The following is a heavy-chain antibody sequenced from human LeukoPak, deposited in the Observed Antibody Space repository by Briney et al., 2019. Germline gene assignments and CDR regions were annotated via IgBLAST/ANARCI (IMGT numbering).Heavy chain of an antibody. V-gene: IGHV1-2*06. CDR1: GYTFSGYF. CDR3: ARDLSSTPNWELDH. Sequence: ASVKVSXKASGYTFSGYFVHWVRQAPGQGLEWMGRINAGSGDTEFAQKFQGRVTMTRDTFVSTAYMEVSGLTSDDTAMYYCARDLSSTPNWELDHWGQGTLVTVSS. D-gene: IGHD1-1*01. CDR2: INAGSGDT. J-gene: IGHJ4*02.